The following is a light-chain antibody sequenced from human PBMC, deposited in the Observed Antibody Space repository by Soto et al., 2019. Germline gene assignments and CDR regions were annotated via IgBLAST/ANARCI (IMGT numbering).Light chain of an antibody. J-gene: IGLJ3*02. CDR2: EVS. Sequence: QLVLTQPPSASGSPGQSVTISCTGTYSDVGGYNYVSWYQQHPGKAPKLMIYEVSNRPSGVSNRFSGSKSGNTASLTISGLQAEDEADYYCSSYTSSSTLFGGGTKVTVL. CDR3: SSYTSSSTL. V-gene: IGLV2-14*01. CDR1: YSDVGGYNY.